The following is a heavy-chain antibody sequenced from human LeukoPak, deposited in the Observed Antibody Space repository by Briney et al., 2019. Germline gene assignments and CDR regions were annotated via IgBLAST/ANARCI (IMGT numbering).Heavy chain of an antibody. CDR1: GYTFTSYA. V-gene: IGHV1-3*01. D-gene: IGHD6-13*01. CDR2: INGGNGNT. J-gene: IGHJ4*02. Sequence: ASVKVSCKASGYTFTSYAMHWVRQAPGQRLEWMGWINGGNGNTKYSQKFQGRVAISRDTSASTAYMELSSLRSEDTAVYCCARGSLSSRDFDYWGQGTLVTVSS. CDR3: ARGSLSSRDFDY.